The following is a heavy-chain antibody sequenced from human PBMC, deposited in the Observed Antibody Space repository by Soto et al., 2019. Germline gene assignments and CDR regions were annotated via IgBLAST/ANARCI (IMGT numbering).Heavy chain of an antibody. V-gene: IGHV3-7*05. Sequence: EVQLVESGGGLVQPGGSLRLSCAASGFTFSSYWMSWVRQAPGKGLEWVANIKQDGREKYYVDSVKGRFTISRDNAKNSLYLQMNRLRAEDTAVYYCAREDTAMVYYYYYGMDVWGQGTTVTVSS. CDR2: IKQDGREK. D-gene: IGHD5-18*01. CDR1: GFTFSSYW. J-gene: IGHJ6*02. CDR3: AREDTAMVYYYYYGMDV.